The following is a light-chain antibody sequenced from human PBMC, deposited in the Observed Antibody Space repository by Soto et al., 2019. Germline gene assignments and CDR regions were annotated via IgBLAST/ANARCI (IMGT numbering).Light chain of an antibody. V-gene: IGKV1-12*01. J-gene: IGKJ5*01. CDR2: TGS. CDR1: QGIKNW. Sequence: DIKMTQSPSSLSAFIGDRVTITCRASQGIKNWLAWYQQKPGKAPNLLIYTGSSLQSGVPSRFSGSGSGTDFTLTINSLQPEDFATYYCQQAASFPITFGQGKRLEIK. CDR3: QQAASFPIT.